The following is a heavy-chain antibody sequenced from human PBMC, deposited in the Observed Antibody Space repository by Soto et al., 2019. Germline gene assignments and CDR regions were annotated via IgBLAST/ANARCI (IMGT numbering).Heavy chain of an antibody. J-gene: IGHJ4*03. CDR3: ARSGNSGFGWGGGLEI. CDR1: GGTLTNYA. D-gene: IGHD5-12*01. V-gene: IGHV1-69*06. Sequence: QVQLVQSGAEVRKPGSSVTVSCQASGGTLTNYAVNWVRQAPGQGLEWVGGIIPVFGTANNSLKFQGRVTITADTSTGKGYLQLASLRSEGTAVYYCARSGNSGFGWGGGLEIWGRGTLVTVTS. CDR2: IIPVFGTA.